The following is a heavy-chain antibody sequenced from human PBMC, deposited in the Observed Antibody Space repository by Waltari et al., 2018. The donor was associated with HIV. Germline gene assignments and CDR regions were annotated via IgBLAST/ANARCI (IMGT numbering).Heavy chain of an antibody. Sequence: QVQLVQSGAEVKKPGSSVKVSCKASGGTFSSYAISWVRQAPGQGLEWMGGIIPIFGTANYAQKFQGRVTITADESTSTAYMELSSLRSEDTAVYYCARDPSYSSSSEYYYYGMDVWGQGTTVTVSS. CDR3: ARDPSYSSSSEYYYYGMDV. J-gene: IGHJ6*02. CDR1: GGTFSSYA. V-gene: IGHV1-69*01. CDR2: IIPIFGTA. D-gene: IGHD6-6*01.